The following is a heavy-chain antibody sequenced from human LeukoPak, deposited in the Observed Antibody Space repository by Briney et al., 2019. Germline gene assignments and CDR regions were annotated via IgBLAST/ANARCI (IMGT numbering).Heavy chain of an antibody. V-gene: IGHV1-2*04. J-gene: IGHJ1*01. Sequence: ASVKVSCKASGYTFTGYYMHWVRQAPGQGLEWMGWINPNSGGTNYAQKFQGWVTMTRDTSISTAYMELSRLRSDDTAVYYCASSVYCSSTSCYSAEYFQHWGQGTLVTVSS. CDR1: GYTFTGYY. CDR3: ASSVYCSSTSCYSAEYFQH. D-gene: IGHD2-2*02. CDR2: INPNSGGT.